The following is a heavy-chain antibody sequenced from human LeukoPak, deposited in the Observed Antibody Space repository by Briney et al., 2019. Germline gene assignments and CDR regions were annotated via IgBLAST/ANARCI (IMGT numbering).Heavy chain of an antibody. CDR2: MNPNSGNP. Sequence: ASVKVSCKASGYTFTSYDINWVRQATGQGLEWMGWMNPNSGNPGYAEKFQGRVTMTRNISIRTAYMELSTLRSDDTAVYYCARGRGYSYGYADYWGQGTLVTVSS. CDR3: ARGRGYSYGYADY. J-gene: IGHJ4*02. D-gene: IGHD5-18*01. CDR1: GYTFTSYD. V-gene: IGHV1-8*01.